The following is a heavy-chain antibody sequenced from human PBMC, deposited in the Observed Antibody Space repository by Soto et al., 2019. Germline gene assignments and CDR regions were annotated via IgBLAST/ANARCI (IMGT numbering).Heavy chain of an antibody. J-gene: IGHJ5*02. Sequence: SETLSLTCTVSGGSISSGGYYWSWIRQHPGKGLEWIGYIYYSGRTYYNPSLHSRVSIAVDTTENQFSLKLTSVTAADTSVYYCARGSFSSSSSWFDPWGRGALVTVSS. CDR2: IYYSGRT. CDR1: GGSISSGGYY. CDR3: ARGSFSSSSSWFDP. V-gene: IGHV4-31*03. D-gene: IGHD6-6*01.